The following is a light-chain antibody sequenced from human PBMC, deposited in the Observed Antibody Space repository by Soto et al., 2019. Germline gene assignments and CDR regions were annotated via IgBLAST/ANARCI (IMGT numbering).Light chain of an antibody. V-gene: IGKV1-5*03. CDR2: KAS. CDR3: XXXNSYSPT. Sequence: DIQMTQSPSTLSASVGDRVTITCRASQTISSWLAWYQQKPGKAPKLLIYKASTLKSGVPSRFSGSGSGTEFTLTISSLQPDDFATYXXXXXNSYSPTFGQGTRWIS. CDR1: QTISSW. J-gene: IGKJ1*01.